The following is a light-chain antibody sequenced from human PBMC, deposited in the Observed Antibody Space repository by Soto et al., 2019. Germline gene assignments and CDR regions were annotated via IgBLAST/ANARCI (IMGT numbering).Light chain of an antibody. CDR1: SSDVGSYNR. J-gene: IGLJ2*01. V-gene: IGLV2-18*02. CDR3: SSYTSSSTLI. Sequence: QSVLTQPPSVSGSPGQSVTISCIGTSSDVGSYNRVSWYQQPPGTVPKLMIYEVSNRPSGVPDRFSGSKSGNTASLTISGLQAEDEADYYCSSYTSSSTLIFGGGTKLTVL. CDR2: EVS.